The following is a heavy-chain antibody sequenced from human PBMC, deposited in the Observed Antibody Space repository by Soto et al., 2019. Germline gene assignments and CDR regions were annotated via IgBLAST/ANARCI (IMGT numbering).Heavy chain of an antibody. J-gene: IGHJ6*02. V-gene: IGHV4-59*01. CDR2: IYYSGST. CDR3: ASGAYSSSWYRYYYGMDV. D-gene: IGHD6-13*01. CDR1: GGSISSYY. Sequence: QVQLQESGPGLVKPSETLSLTCTVSGGSISSYYWSWIRQPPGKGLEWIGYIYYSGSTNYNPSLKSRVTISVDTSKNQFSLKLSSVTAADTDVYYCASGAYSSSWYRYYYGMDVWGQGTTVTVSS.